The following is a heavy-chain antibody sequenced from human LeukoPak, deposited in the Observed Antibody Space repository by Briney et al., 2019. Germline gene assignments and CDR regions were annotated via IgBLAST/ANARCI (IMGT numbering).Heavy chain of an antibody. J-gene: IGHJ4*02. CDR1: GFTFSNAW. CDR2: IKSKTDGGTT. V-gene: IGHV3-15*01. CDR3: TTDYCSSTSCAWYYYDSSGY. Sequence: PGGSLRLSCAASGFTFSNAWMSWVRQAPGKGLEWVGRIKSKTDGGTTDYAAPVKGRFTISRDDSKNTLYLQMNSLNTEDTAVYYCTTDYCSSTSCAWYYYDSSGYWGQGTLVTVSS. D-gene: IGHD3-22*01.